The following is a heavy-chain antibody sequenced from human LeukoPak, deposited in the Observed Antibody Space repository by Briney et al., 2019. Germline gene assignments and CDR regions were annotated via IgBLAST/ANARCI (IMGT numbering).Heavy chain of an antibody. CDR3: ARLVAVAGQLGGDY. CDR1: GGSISSYY. D-gene: IGHD6-19*01. Sequence: SETLPLTCTVSGGSISSYYWSWIRQPPGKGLEWIGYIYYSGSTNYNPSLKSRVTISVDTSKNQFSLKLSSVTAADTAVYYCARLVAVAGQLGGDYWGQGTLVTVSS. J-gene: IGHJ4*02. CDR2: IYYSGST. V-gene: IGHV4-59*08.